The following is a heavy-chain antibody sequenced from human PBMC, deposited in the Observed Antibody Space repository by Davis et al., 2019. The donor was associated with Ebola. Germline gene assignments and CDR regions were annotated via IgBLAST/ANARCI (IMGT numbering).Heavy chain of an antibody. Sequence: PGGSLSLSCVASGFTFDAFGMNWVRHAPGTGLEWVATIWYDESNSYYADSVKGRFTISRDDSKNTLYLQMNSLRAEDTAVYYCARDSDYGYYHGMDVWGQGTTVTVSS. D-gene: IGHD4-17*01. CDR2: IWYDESNS. J-gene: IGHJ6*02. CDR1: GFTFDAFG. CDR3: ARDSDYGYYHGMDV. V-gene: IGHV3-33*01.